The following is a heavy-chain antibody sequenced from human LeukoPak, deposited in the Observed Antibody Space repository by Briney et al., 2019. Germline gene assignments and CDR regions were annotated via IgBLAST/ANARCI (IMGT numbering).Heavy chain of an antibody. V-gene: IGHV1-69*05. Sequence: ASVKVSCKASGGTFISYAISWVRQAPGQGFEWMGRIIPIFGTANYAQKFQGRVTITTDESTSTAYMELSSLRSEDTAVYYCARGMAYHSSSWYVYYFDYWGQGTLVTVSS. J-gene: IGHJ4*02. CDR3: ARGMAYHSSSWYVYYFDY. D-gene: IGHD6-13*01. CDR1: GGTFISYA. CDR2: IIPIFGTA.